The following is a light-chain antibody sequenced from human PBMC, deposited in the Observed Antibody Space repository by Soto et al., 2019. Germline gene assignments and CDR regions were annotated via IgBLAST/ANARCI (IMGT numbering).Light chain of an antibody. J-gene: IGKJ4*01. Sequence: DIQMTQSPSTLSASVGDRVTITCRASQYISSWLAWYQQKPGKAPKLLIYKASSLESGVPSRFSGSGSGTDFTLTISSLQSEDFAVYYCQQYKNWPPLTFGGGTKVEIK. CDR3: QQYKNWPPLT. CDR1: QYISSW. CDR2: KAS. V-gene: IGKV1-5*03.